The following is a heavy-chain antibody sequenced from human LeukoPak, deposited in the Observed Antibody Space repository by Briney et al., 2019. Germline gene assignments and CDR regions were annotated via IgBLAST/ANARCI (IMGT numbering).Heavy chain of an antibody. CDR1: GGSFSGYY. CDR2: SNHSGST. V-gene: IGHV4-34*01. Sequence: SETLSLTCAVYGGSFSGYYWSWIRQPPGKGLEWIGESNHSGSTNYNPSLKSRVTISVDTSKNQFSLKLSSVTAADTAVYYCARGGDILTGYYLLYYFDYWGQGTLVTVSS. CDR3: ARGGDILTGYYLLYYFDY. D-gene: IGHD3-9*01. J-gene: IGHJ4*02.